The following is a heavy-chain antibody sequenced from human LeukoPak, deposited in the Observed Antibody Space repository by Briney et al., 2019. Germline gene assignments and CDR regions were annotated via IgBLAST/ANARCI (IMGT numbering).Heavy chain of an antibody. D-gene: IGHD3-10*01. Sequence: GESLKISCKGSGYSFTSYWIGWVRQMPGKGLEWMGIIYPGDSDTRYSPSFQGQATISADKSISTAYLQWSSLKASDTAMYYCARTYYYGSGSYMGYYFDYWGQGTLVTVSS. CDR3: ARTYYYGSGSYMGYYFDY. CDR2: IYPGDSDT. J-gene: IGHJ4*02. CDR1: GYSFTSYW. V-gene: IGHV5-51*01.